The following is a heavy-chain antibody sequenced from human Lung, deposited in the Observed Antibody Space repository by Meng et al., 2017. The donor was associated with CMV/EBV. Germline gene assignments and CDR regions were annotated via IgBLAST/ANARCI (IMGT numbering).Heavy chain of an antibody. CDR2: ISHSGTT. CDR3: ARDNYVRGDYYYGLDV. Sequence: SETLSPXCTVSNGSINNYYWSWIRQPPGKGLEWIGYISHSGTTNYNPSLKSRVTLSVDTPNNQFSLRLTSVTATDTATYYCARDNYVRGDYYYGLDVWGQGTTVTVSS. CDR1: NGSINNYY. J-gene: IGHJ6*02. V-gene: IGHV4-59*01. D-gene: IGHD3-16*01.